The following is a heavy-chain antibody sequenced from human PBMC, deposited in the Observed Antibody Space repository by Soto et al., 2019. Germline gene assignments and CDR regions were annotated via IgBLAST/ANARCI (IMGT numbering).Heavy chain of an antibody. CDR2: IYTSGST. Sequence: QVQLQESGPGLVKPSETLSLTCTVSGGSISSYYWSWIRQPAGKGLEWIGRIYTSGSTNYNPSLKSRFTMSVATSKNQFSLKLSSVTAADTAVYYCARDRCSGGSCYFNWFDPWGQGTLVTVSS. J-gene: IGHJ5*02. CDR1: GGSISSYY. D-gene: IGHD2-15*01. V-gene: IGHV4-4*07. CDR3: ARDRCSGGSCYFNWFDP.